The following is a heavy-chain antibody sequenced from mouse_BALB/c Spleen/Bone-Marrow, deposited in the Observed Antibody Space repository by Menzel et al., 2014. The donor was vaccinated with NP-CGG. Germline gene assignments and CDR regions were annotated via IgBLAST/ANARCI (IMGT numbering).Heavy chain of an antibody. D-gene: IGHD2-1*01. CDR1: GFDFSRYR. J-gene: IGHJ2*01. Sequence: EVQLQQSGGGLVQPGGSLKLSCAPSGFDFSRYRMSWVRQAPGKGLEWIGEINPDSSTINYTPSLKDKFIISRDNAKNTLYLQMSKVRSEDTALYYCARQGYYGKGDYWGQGTTLTVSS. CDR3: ARQGYYGKGDY. V-gene: IGHV4-1*02. CDR2: INPDSSTI.